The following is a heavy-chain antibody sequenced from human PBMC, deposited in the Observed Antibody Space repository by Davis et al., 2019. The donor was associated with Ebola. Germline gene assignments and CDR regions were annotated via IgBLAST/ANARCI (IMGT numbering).Heavy chain of an antibody. CDR3: VREGILFDY. V-gene: IGHV3-74*01. D-gene: IGHD3-3*02. J-gene: IGHJ4*02. Sequence: PGGSLRLSCAASGFAFTAYWMHWVRQAPGEGLVWVSRVNTDGRSTTYADSVKGRFTISRDNAKNIVYLQMNSLRVEDTAVYYCVREGILFDYWGQGTLVTVSS. CDR1: GFAFTAYW. CDR2: VNTDGRST.